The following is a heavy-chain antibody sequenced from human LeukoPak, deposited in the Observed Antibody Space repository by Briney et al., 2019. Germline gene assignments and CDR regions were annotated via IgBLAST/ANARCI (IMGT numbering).Heavy chain of an antibody. V-gene: IGHV3-33*01. CDR3: AREVLGYCSGGSCYSGGDY. CDR2: IWHDGSHK. Sequence: PGTSLRLSCAASGFAFNTYAMHWVRQAPGKGLEWVTLIWHDGSHKFYIDSVRGRFTISRDNSKNTVYLQMNSLRAEDTAVYYCAREVLGYCSGGSCYSGGDYWGQGTLVTVSS. CDR1: GFAFNTYA. J-gene: IGHJ4*02. D-gene: IGHD2-15*01.